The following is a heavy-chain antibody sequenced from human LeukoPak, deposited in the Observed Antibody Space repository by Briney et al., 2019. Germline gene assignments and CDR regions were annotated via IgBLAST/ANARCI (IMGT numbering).Heavy chain of an antibody. CDR1: GLTFRSYW. CDR3: GRPLQLGNYYYALDV. CDR2: INNGGTNT. Sequence: GGSLRLSCAASGLTFRSYWMHWVRQAPGKGLVWVSRINNGGTNTTYADSVKGRFTISRDNAKNTLYLQMNSLRAEDTAVYYCGRPLQLGNYYYALDVWGQGTTVTVSS. D-gene: IGHD7-27*01. V-gene: IGHV3-74*01. J-gene: IGHJ6*02.